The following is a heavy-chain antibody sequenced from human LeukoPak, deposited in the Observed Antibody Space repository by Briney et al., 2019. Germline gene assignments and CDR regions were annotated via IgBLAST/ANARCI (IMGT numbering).Heavy chain of an antibody. CDR2: IYYSGST. J-gene: IGHJ4*02. D-gene: IGHD3-22*01. CDR1: GGSISSNH. Sequence: SETLSLTCSVSGGSISSNHWSWFRQPPGKGLEWIGYIYYSGSTTYNPSLKSRVTISVDTSKTQFSLKLTSVTAADTAVYYCAKYRSTSGYVDSWGQGTLVTVSS. V-gene: IGHV4-59*08. CDR3: AKYRSTSGYVDS.